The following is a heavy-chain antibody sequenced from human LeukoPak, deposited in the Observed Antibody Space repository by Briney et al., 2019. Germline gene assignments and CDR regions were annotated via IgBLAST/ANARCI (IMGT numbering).Heavy chain of an antibody. D-gene: IGHD3-10*01. V-gene: IGHV4-4*07. Sequence: SETLSLTCAVSGGSISSYYWSWIRQPAGKGVEGIGRIYSSGSTNYNPSLTTRVPMSLDTSKNQFSLNLTTVTAADTAVYYCARTSARGAQFDYWGQGTLVTVSS. CDR1: GGSISSYY. J-gene: IGHJ4*02. CDR2: IYSSGST. CDR3: ARTSARGAQFDY.